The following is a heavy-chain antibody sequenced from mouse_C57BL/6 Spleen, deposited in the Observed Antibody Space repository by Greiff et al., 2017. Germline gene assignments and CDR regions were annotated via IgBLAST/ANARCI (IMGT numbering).Heavy chain of an antibody. J-gene: IGHJ3*01. CDR3: ARRTGTAWFAY. CDR1: GYTFTSYW. CDR2: IDPSDSET. Sequence: QVQLQQPGAELVRPGSSVKLSCKASGYTFTSYWMHWVKQRPIQGLEWIGNIDPSDSETHYNQQFKDKATLTVDKSSSTAYMQLSSLTSEDSAVYYCARRTGTAWFAYWGQGTLVTVSA. V-gene: IGHV1-52*01. D-gene: IGHD4-1*01.